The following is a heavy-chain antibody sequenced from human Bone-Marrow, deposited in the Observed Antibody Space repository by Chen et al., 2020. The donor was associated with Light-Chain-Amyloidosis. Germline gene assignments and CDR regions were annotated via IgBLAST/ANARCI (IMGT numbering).Heavy chain of an antibody. J-gene: IGHJ4*02. CDR1: GFTFSIYA. CDR3: AKGRWWDPSNTYLDY. D-gene: IGHD2-2*01. V-gene: IGHV3-23*01. CDR2: ISGGGGST. Sequence: EVQLLESGGGLVQPGGSLRLSCAASGFTFSIYAMSWVRQAPGKGLEWVSGISGGGGSTNYADSAKGRFTISRDNSKNTVYLQMNSLRAGDTAIYYCAKGRWWDPSNTYLDYWGQGTLVAVSS.